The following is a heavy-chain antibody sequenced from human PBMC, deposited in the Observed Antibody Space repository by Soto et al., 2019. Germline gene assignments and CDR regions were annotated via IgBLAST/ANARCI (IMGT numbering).Heavy chain of an antibody. CDR1: GASIRSYY. J-gene: IGHJ5*02. CDR2: IYHIGSA. Sequence: QVQLQESGPGLVKPSETLSLTCTVSGASIRSYYWSWIRQPPGRELEWIGYIYHIGSANYNPSLKSRVXXSXDXXKTQFSRELGSVTAADTAVYYCARTYDSSGYYYVSWGQGTLVTVSS. CDR3: ARTYDSSGYYYVS. D-gene: IGHD3-22*01. V-gene: IGHV4-59*01.